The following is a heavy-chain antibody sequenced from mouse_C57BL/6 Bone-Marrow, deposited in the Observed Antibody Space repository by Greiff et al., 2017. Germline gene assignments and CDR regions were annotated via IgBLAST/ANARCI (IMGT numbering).Heavy chain of an antibody. V-gene: IGHV1-62-2*01. Sequence: QVQLKESGAELVKPGASVKLSCKASGYTFTEYTIHWVKQRSGQGLEWIGWFYPGSGSIKYNEKFKDKATLTADKSSSTVYMELSRLTSEDSAVYFCARHEGEIYYGNGWFAYWGQGTLVTVSA. D-gene: IGHD2-1*01. CDR1: GYTFTEYT. CDR3: ARHEGEIYYGNGWFAY. CDR2: FYPGSGSI. J-gene: IGHJ3*01.